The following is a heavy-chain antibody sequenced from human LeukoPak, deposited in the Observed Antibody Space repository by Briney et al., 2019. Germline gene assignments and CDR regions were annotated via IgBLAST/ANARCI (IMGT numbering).Heavy chain of an antibody. Sequence: PGGSLRLSCAASGFTVSSNYMSCLRQAPGKGLEGVSVIYSGGSTYYADSVKSRFTVSRDNYTNTLYLQMNSLRAEDTAVYYRARDSPQTGRYFDWLLFDYWGQGTLVTVSS. D-gene: IGHD3-9*01. J-gene: IGHJ4*02. CDR3: ARDSPQTGRYFDWLLFDY. CDR1: GFTVSSNY. CDR2: IYSGGST. V-gene: IGHV3-66*01.